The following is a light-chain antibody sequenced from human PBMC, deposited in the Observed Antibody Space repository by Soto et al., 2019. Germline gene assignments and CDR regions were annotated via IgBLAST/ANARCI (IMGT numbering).Light chain of an antibody. CDR2: EVS. J-gene: IGLJ3*02. V-gene: IGLV2-14*01. Sequence: QSALTQPASVSGSPGQSITISCTGTSSDVGAYNYVSWYQQHPGKAPKLMIYEVSNRPSGVSNRFSCSKSGNTASLTISGLQAEDEADYYCSSYTSSGTWVFGGGTKLTVL. CDR1: SSDVGAYNY. CDR3: SSYTSSGTWV.